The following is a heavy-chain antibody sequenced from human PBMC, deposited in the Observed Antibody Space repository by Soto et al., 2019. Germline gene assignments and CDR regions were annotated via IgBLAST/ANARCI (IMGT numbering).Heavy chain of an antibody. J-gene: IGHJ3*02. Sequence: EVQLVESGGGLVQPGGSLRLSCAASGFTFSGSDMNWVRHTRGKGLEWVSGIGTGGDTYYADSVRGRFTIYREDAKGSLYLQMNSLRVEDTAVYYCVRETGFTTTSDAFNIWGQGTMVNVSS. CDR1: GFTFSGSD. D-gene: IGHD1-1*01. CDR3: VRETGFTTTSDAFNI. CDR2: IGTGGDT. V-gene: IGHV3-13*01.